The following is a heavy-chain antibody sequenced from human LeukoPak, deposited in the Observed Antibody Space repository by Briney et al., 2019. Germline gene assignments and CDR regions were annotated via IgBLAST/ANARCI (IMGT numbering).Heavy chain of an antibody. CDR3: AKGRSTPNPYYFDY. Sequence: GGSLRLSCAASGFTFSDYYMSWIRQAPGKGLEWVSYISSSGSTIYYADSVKGRFTISRDNAKNSLYLQMNSLRAEDTAVYYCAKGRSTPNPYYFDYWGQGTLVTVSS. J-gene: IGHJ4*02. V-gene: IGHV3-11*01. CDR1: GFTFSDYY. CDR2: ISSSGSTI.